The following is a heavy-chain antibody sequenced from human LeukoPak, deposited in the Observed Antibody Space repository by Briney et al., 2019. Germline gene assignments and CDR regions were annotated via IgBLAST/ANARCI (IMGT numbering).Heavy chain of an antibody. CDR3: AKDIAVASEGYVPNGMDV. D-gene: IGHD6-19*01. J-gene: IGHJ6*02. CDR1: GFTVSINY. CDR2: ISWNSGSI. Sequence: QAGGSLRLSCAASGFTVSINYMSWVRQAPGKGLEWVSGISWNSGSIGYADSVKGRFTISRDNAKNSLYLQMNSLRAEDTALYYCAKDIAVASEGYVPNGMDVWGQGTTVTVSS. V-gene: IGHV3-9*01.